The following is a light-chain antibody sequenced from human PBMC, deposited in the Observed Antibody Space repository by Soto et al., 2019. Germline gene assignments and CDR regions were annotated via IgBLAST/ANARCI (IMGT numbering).Light chain of an antibody. V-gene: IGLV2-14*01. CDR1: SSDVGGYNY. CDR2: DVS. CDR3: SSYTTTKGI. Sequence: QCVLTQPSYVSGSPGQSISISCIGTSSDVGGYNYVSWYQQYPGKAPKLMIYDVSNRPSGVSNRFSGSKSGNTASLTISGLRAEDEADYYCSSYTTTKGIFGGGTQLTVL. J-gene: IGLJ2*01.